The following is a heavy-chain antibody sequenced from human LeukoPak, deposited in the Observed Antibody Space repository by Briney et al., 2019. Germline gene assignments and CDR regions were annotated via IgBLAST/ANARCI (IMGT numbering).Heavy chain of an antibody. CDR3: ASADYDMAFDI. V-gene: IGHV4-31*03. J-gene: IGHJ3*02. Sequence: PSETLSLTCTVSGGSISSGGYYWSWIRQHPGKGLEWIGYIYYSGSTDYNPSLKSRFTMSVDTSKNQFSLKLSSVTAADTAVYHCASADYDMAFDIWGQGTMVTVSS. CDR2: IYYSGST. D-gene: IGHD3-9*01. CDR1: GGSISSGGYY.